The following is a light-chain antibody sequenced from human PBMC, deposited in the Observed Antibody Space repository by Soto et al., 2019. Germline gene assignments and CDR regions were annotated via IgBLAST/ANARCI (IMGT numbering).Light chain of an antibody. CDR2: DAS. V-gene: IGKV1-5*01. Sequence: DIQMTQSPSTLSASVGDRVTITCRASQSFSSWLAWYQQKPGKAPKLLIYDASSLESGVPSRFSGSGSGTEFTLTINSLQPDDFATYYCQQYNTYWGTFGPGTKVDIK. J-gene: IGKJ1*01. CDR1: QSFSSW. CDR3: QQYNTYWGT.